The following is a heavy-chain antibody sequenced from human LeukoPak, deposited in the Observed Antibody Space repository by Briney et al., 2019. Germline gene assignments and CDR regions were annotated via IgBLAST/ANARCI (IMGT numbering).Heavy chain of an antibody. J-gene: IGHJ4*02. CDR3: AKELTRGSSWYEDY. CDR1: GFTFSNYG. CDR2: ISYDGSAE. V-gene: IGHV3-30*18. D-gene: IGHD6-13*01. Sequence: GGSLRLSCAASGFTFSNYGMHGVRQAPGKGLEWVAVISYDGSAEYYADSVKGRFAIYRDNSRNALYLQMNSLRPEDTAVYYCAKELTRGSSWYEDYWGQGTLVTVSS.